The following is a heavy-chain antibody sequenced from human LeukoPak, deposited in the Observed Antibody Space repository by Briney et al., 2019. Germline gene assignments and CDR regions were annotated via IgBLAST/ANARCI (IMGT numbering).Heavy chain of an antibody. CDR2: IRYDGSNK. CDR3: ATLTTSLFDY. J-gene: IGHJ4*02. Sequence: GGSLRLSCAASGFTFSIYAMSWVRQAPGKGLEWVAFIRYDGSNKYYADSVKGRFTISRDNSKNTLYLQMNSLRAEDTAVYYCATLTTSLFDYWGQGTLVTVSS. V-gene: IGHV3-30*02. D-gene: IGHD4-11*01. CDR1: GFTFSIYA.